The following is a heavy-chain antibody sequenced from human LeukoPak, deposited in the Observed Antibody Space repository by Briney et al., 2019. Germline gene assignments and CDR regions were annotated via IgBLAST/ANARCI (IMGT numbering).Heavy chain of an antibody. CDR1: GGSFSGYY. Sequence: SETLSLTCAVYGGSFSGYYWSWIRQPPGKGLEWIGEINHSGSTNYNPPLKSRVTISVDTSKNQFSLKLSSVTAADTAVYYCASRKRGYDSSGYKYYFDYWGQGTLVTVSS. D-gene: IGHD3-22*01. J-gene: IGHJ4*02. CDR2: INHSGST. V-gene: IGHV4-34*01. CDR3: ASRKRGYDSSGYKYYFDY.